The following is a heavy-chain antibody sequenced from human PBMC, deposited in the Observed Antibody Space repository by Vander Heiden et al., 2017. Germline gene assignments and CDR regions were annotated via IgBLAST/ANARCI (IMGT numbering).Heavy chain of an antibody. CDR1: GSTFADYA. CDR3: AKDISFLGSWYRSDAFDI. Sequence: EVQVVESGGGLVQPGRSLRLPCAAPGSTFADYALHWVRQAPGKGLEWVSGISWNSGSIGYADSVKGRFTISRDNAKNSLYLQMNSLRAEDTALYYCAKDISFLGSWYRSDAFDIWGQGTMVTVSS. V-gene: IGHV3-9*01. D-gene: IGHD6-13*01. J-gene: IGHJ3*02. CDR2: ISWNSGSI.